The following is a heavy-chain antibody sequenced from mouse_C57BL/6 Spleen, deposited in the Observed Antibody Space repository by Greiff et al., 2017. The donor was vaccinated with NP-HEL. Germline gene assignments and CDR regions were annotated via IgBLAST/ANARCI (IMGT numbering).Heavy chain of an antibody. J-gene: IGHJ4*01. CDR3: ARGDSNYVPYAMDY. CDR2: ISYDGSN. V-gene: IGHV3-6*01. Sequence: EVQLQESGPGLVKPSQSLSLTCSVTGYSITSGYYWNWIRQFPGNKLEWMGYISYDGSNNYNPSLKNRISITRDTSKNQFFLKLNSVTTEDTATYYCARGDSNYVPYAMDYWGQGTSVTVSS. CDR1: GYSITSGYY. D-gene: IGHD2-5*01.